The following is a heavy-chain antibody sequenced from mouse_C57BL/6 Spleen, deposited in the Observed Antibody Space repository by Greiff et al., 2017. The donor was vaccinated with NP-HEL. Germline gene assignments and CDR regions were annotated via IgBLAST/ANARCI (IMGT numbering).Heavy chain of an antibody. J-gene: IGHJ3*01. D-gene: IGHD1-1*01. V-gene: IGHV5-9-1*02. CDR3: TRDGTTVVAKGVSFAY. Sequence: EVKVVESGEGLVKPGGSLKLSCAASGFTFSSYAMSWVRQTPEKRLEWVAYISSGGDYIYYADTVKGRFTISRDNARNTLYLQMSSLKSEDTAMYYCTRDGTTVVAKGVSFAYWGQGTLVTVSA. CDR1: GFTFSSYA. CDR2: ISSGGDYI.